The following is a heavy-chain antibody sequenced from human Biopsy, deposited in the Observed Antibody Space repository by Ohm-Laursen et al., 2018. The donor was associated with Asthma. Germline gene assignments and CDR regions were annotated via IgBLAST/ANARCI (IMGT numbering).Heavy chain of an antibody. CDR1: GFMFRSFG. CDR2: ISYDGNHK. J-gene: IGHJ4*02. V-gene: IGHV3-30*18. D-gene: IGHD5-12*01. CDR3: AKRRGCSGHDNDY. Sequence: SLRLSCAASGFMFRSFGMHWVRQAPGKGLEWVAVISYDGNHKFYEDSVKGRFTISRDNSKNTLYLQTNSLRTEDTAVYYCAKRRGCSGHDNDYWGQGTLVIVSS.